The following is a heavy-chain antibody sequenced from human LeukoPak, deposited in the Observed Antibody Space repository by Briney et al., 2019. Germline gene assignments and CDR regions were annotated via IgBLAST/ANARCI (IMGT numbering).Heavy chain of an antibody. CDR2: IIPIFGTA. Sequence: ASVKVSCKASGGTFSSYAISWVRQAPGQGLKWMGRIIPIFGTANYAQKFQGRVTITTDESTSTAYMELSSLRSEDTAVYYCARIFMDCSSTSCPLDYWGQGTLVTVSS. CDR1: GGTFSSYA. D-gene: IGHD2-2*01. CDR3: ARIFMDCSSTSCPLDY. V-gene: IGHV1-69*05. J-gene: IGHJ4*02.